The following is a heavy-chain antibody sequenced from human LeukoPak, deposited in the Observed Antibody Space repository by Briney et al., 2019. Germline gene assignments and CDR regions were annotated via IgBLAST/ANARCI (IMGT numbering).Heavy chain of an antibody. CDR2: INPSGGST. CDR1: GYTFTSYY. CDR3: ASDPNIVVVPAAPSYYYMDA. Sequence: ASVKVSCKASGYTFTSYYMHWVRQAPGQGLEWMGIINPSGGSTSYAQKFQGRVTMTRDMSTSTVYMELSSLRSEDTAVYYCASDPNIVVVPAAPSYYYMDAWGKGTTVTVSS. J-gene: IGHJ6*03. V-gene: IGHV1-46*01. D-gene: IGHD2-2*01.